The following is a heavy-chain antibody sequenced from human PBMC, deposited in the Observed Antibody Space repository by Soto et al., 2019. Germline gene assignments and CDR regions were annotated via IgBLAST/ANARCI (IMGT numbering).Heavy chain of an antibody. CDR1: GFTFSDCA. D-gene: IGHD6-19*01. J-gene: IGHJ4*02. CDR2: ISGTGRST. CDR3: AKGNTSGWYFCDY. V-gene: IGHV3-23*01. Sequence: EVQVWESGGGLVQPGGSLRLSCAASGFTFSDCAMSWVRQAPGKGLEWVSGISGTGRSTFYADSVKDRFTISSDNTKNPVYLQTSSLRAEDTAVYYCAKGNTSGWYFCDYCVQGTMVTVSS.